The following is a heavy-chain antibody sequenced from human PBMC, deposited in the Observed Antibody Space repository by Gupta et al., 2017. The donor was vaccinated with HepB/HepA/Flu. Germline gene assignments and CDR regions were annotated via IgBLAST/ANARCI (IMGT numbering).Heavy chain of an antibody. CDR1: GFSLNTSGVG. V-gene: IGHV2-5*02. D-gene: IGHD3-22*01. CDR3: AHWQSGYFEYNWFDH. CDR2: HYWDDDK. J-gene: IGHJ5*02. Sequence: QITLKESGPTLVKPTQTLTLTCTFSGFSLNTSGVGVGWIRQPPGKALEWLALHYWDDDKRYSPSLKSRLTITKDTSKNQVVLMMANMDPVDTATYYCAHWQSGYFEYNWFDHWGQGTRVTVSS.